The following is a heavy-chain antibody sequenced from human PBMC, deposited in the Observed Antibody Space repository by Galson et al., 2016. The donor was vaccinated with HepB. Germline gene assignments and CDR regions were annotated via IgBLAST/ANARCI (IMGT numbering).Heavy chain of an antibody. CDR2: IYPGDSDT. D-gene: IGHD1-7*01. Sequence: QSGAEVKKPGESLKISCKASGYSSTTYWIGWVRQVPGKGLVWVGIIYPGDSDTRYSPSFQGQVTISADRSISTAYLQWSSLKASDTAMYYCARRKNYAPDYWGQGTLVTVSS. V-gene: IGHV5-51*01. CDR1: GYSSTTYW. J-gene: IGHJ4*02. CDR3: ARRKNYAPDY.